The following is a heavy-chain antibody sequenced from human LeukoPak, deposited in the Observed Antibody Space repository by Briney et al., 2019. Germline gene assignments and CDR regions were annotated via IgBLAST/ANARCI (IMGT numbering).Heavy chain of an antibody. J-gene: IGHJ4*02. CDR3: ARDRSRTFDY. CDR2: LHNSGTT. V-gene: IGHV4-4*07. Sequence: SETLSLICTVSGGSITIDYWSWIRQPAGKGLEWIGRLHNSGTTKYNSSLESRVTMSLDTSKNQFSLKVTSVTAADTAVYYCARDRSRTFDYWGQGILVTVSP. D-gene: IGHD2-2*01. CDR1: GGSITIDY.